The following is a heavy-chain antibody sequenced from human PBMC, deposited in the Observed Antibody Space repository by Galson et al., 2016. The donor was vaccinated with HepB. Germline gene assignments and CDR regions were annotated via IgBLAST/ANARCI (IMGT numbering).Heavy chain of an antibody. CDR3: AKAGDRDSDCYMDV. Sequence: SLRLSCAASGFTFSSYGMSWVRQAPGKGLEWVSAISGSGGGTFTYYGDSVKGRIIISRDNSRNTLYLQMNSLRAEDTAIYYCAKAGDRDSDCYMDVWGKGTTVSVSS. D-gene: IGHD5-24*01. CDR1: GFTFSSYG. CDR2: ISGSGGGTFT. V-gene: IGHV3-23*01. J-gene: IGHJ6*03.